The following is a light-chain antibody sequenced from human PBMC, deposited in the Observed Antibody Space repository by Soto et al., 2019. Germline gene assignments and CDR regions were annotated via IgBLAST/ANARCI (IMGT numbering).Light chain of an antibody. Sequence: QSALTQPASVSGPPGQSITISCTGTSSDVGGYNYVSWYQQHPGKAPKLMIYEVSKRPSGVSNRFSGSKSGNTASLTISGLQAEDEADYYCSSYTSSSTRVFGGGTKLTVL. CDR1: SSDVGGYNY. V-gene: IGLV2-14*01. J-gene: IGLJ2*01. CDR2: EVS. CDR3: SSYTSSSTRV.